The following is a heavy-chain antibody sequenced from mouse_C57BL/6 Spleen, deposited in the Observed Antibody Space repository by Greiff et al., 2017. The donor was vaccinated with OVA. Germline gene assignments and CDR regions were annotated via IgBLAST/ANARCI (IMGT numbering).Heavy chain of an antibody. CDR2: INPNYGTT. CDR1: GYSFTDYN. J-gene: IGHJ1*03. CDR3: ARGDYGSSYENWYFDV. V-gene: IGHV1-39*01. Sequence: EVKLQESGPELVKPGASVKISCKASGYSFTDYNMNWVKQSNGKSLEWIGVINPNYGTTSYNQKFKGKATLTVDQSSSTAYMQLNSLTSEDSAVYYCARGDYGSSYENWYFDVWGTGTTVTVSS. D-gene: IGHD1-1*01.